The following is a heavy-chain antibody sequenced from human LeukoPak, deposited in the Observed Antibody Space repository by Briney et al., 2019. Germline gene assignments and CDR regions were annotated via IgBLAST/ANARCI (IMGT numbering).Heavy chain of an antibody. D-gene: IGHD6-13*01. Sequence: GGSRRFSGAASEFTSNTYEMNWVGQAPGKGLEWVSSIGSGSSYKYYADSVKGRFTISRDNAKKSVYLQMNSLRVEDMAVYYCASGVAAPGLFDYWGQGTLVTVSS. CDR1: EFTSNTYE. CDR2: IGSGSSYK. V-gene: IGHV3-21*01. CDR3: ASGVAAPGLFDY. J-gene: IGHJ4*02.